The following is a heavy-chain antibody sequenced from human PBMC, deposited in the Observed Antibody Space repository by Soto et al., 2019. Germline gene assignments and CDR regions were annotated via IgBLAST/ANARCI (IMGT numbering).Heavy chain of an antibody. CDR2: ISSSGSTI. CDR3: ARGGYTVTTSIYAFDI. J-gene: IGHJ3*02. V-gene: IGHV3-11*01. Sequence: GGSLRLSCAASGFTFSDYYMSWIRQAPGKGLEWVSYISSSGSTIYYADSVKGRFTISRDNAKNSLYLQMNSLRAEDTAVYYCARGGYTVTTSIYAFDIWGQGTMVTVSS. D-gene: IGHD4-17*01. CDR1: GFTFSDYY.